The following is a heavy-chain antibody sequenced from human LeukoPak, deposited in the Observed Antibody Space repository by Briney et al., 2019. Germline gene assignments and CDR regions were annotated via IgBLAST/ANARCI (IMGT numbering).Heavy chain of an antibody. CDR1: GFTFSSYS. CDR3: ARDFDDSSGYYYARNDY. Sequence: GGSLRLSCAASGFTFSSYSMNWVRQAPGKGLEWVSSITSSSSYIYYADSVKGRFTISRDNAKNSLYLQMNSLRAEDTAVYYCARDFDDSSGYYYARNDYWGQGTLVTVSS. J-gene: IGHJ4*02. CDR2: ITSSSSYI. V-gene: IGHV3-21*01. D-gene: IGHD3-22*01.